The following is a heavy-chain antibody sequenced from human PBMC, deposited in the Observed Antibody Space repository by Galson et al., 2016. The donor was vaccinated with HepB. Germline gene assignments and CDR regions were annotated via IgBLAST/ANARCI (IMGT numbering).Heavy chain of an antibody. CDR1: GFTFSSYV. V-gene: IGHV3-7*03. CDR3: ARDKRLWLV. CDR2: IKQDGSEK. D-gene: IGHD5-18*01. J-gene: IGHJ4*02. Sequence: SLRLSCAASGFTFSSYVMSWVRQSPGKGLEWVASIKQDGSEKYYVDSVKGRFTISRDNAKNSLYLQLNSLRAEDTAVYCCARDKRLWLVWGQGTLVTVSS.